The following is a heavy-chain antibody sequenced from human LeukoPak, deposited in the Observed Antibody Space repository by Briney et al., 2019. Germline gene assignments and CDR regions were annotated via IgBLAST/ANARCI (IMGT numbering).Heavy chain of an antibody. CDR3: ARVGYDPYYFDY. CDR1: GGSFSGYY. J-gene: IGHJ4*02. V-gene: IGHV4-34*01. Sequence: PSETLSLTCAVYGGSFSGYYWSWIRQPPGKGLEWIGEINHSGSTNYNPSLKSRVTISVDTSKNQFSLKLSSVTAADTAVYYCARVGYDPYYFDYWGQGTLVTVSS. CDR2: INHSGST. D-gene: IGHD3-3*01.